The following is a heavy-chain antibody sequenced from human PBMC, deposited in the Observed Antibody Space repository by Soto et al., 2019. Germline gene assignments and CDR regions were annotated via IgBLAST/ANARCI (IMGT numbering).Heavy chain of an antibody. CDR3: ATGQEIWVPGRGVYYYYYYGMDV. V-gene: IGHV1-24*01. CDR2: FDPEDGET. J-gene: IGHJ6*02. D-gene: IGHD3-10*01. CDR1: GYTLTELS. Sequence: ASVKVSCKVSGYTLTELSMHWVRQAPGKGLEWMGGFDPEDGETIYAQKFQGRVTMTEGTSTDTAYMELSSLRSEDTAVYYCATGQEIWVPGRGVYYYYYYGMDVWGQGTTVTVSS.